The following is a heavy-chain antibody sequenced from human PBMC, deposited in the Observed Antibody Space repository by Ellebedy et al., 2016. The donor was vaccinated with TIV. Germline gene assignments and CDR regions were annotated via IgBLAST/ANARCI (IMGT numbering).Heavy chain of an antibody. V-gene: IGHV1-69*13. CDR2: IIPIFGKA. Sequence: AASVKVSCKASGGTFSSYAISWVRQAPGQGLEWMGGIIPIFGKANYAQKFQGRVTITADESTSTAYMELSSLRSEDTAVYYCATSPRWLVRNFDYWGQGTLVTVSS. CDR3: ATSPRWLVRNFDY. J-gene: IGHJ4*02. CDR1: GGTFSSYA. D-gene: IGHD6-19*01.